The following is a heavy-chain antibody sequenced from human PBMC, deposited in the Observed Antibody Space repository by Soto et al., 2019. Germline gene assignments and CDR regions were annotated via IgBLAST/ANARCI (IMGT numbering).Heavy chain of an antibody. CDR1: GYTFTSYG. CDR3: ARDRYCSGGSCSRRIYFDY. CDR2: ISAYNGNT. Sequence: ASVKVSCKASGYTFTSYGISWVRQAPGQGLEWMGWISAYNGNTNYAQKLQGRVTMTTDTSTSTAYMELRSLRSDDTAVYYCARDRYCSGGSCSRRIYFDYWGQGTLVTVSS. D-gene: IGHD2-15*01. V-gene: IGHV1-18*01. J-gene: IGHJ4*02.